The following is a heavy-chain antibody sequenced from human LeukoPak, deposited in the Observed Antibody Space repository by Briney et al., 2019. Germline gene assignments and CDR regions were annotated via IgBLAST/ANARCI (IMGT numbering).Heavy chain of an antibody. J-gene: IGHJ5*02. Sequence: GGSLRLSCAASGFTFSSYNMSWVRQAPGKGLEWVANIKQDGSEKYYVDSVKGRFTISRDNAKNSLCLQMNSLRAEDTAVYYCARWGERGFDPWGQGTLVTVSS. CDR1: GFTFSSYN. V-gene: IGHV3-7*01. D-gene: IGHD3-16*01. CDR3: ARWGERGFDP. CDR2: IKQDGSEK.